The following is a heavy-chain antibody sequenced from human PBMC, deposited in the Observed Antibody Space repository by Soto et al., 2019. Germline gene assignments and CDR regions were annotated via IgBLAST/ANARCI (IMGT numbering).Heavy chain of an antibody. D-gene: IGHD6-19*01. CDR2: IWYDGSNK. CDR1: GFTFSSYG. V-gene: IGHV3-33*01. CDR3: ARDQEQWPLLVYYGMDV. Sequence: GGSLRLSCAASGFTFSSYGMHWVRQAPGKGLEWVAVIWYDGSNKYYADSVKGRFTISRDNSKNTLYLQMNSLRAEDTAVYYCARDQEQWPLLVYYGMDVWGQGTTVTVSS. J-gene: IGHJ6*02.